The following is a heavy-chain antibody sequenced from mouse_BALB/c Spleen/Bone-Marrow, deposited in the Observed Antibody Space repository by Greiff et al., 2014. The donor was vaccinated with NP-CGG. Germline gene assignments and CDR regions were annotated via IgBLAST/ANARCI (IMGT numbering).Heavy chain of an antibody. D-gene: IGHD4-1*01. Sequence: EVKLMESGGDLVKPGGSLKLSSAASGFTFSTYGMSWVRQTPDKRLEWVATISSGGGYTYYPDSVKGRFTISRDNANNTLYLQMSSLKSEDTAMYYCTRQRNWDHYAMDYWGQGTSVTVSS. CDR3: TRQRNWDHYAMDY. CDR1: GFTFSTYG. J-gene: IGHJ4*01. CDR2: ISSGGGYT. V-gene: IGHV5-6*01.